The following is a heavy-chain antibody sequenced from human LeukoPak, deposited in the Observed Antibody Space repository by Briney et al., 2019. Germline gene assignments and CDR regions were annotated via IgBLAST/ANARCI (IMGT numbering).Heavy chain of an antibody. D-gene: IGHD6-13*01. J-gene: IGHJ4*02. Sequence: SETLSLTCAVYGGSFSGYYWIWIRQPPGKGLEWIGEINHSGSTNYNPSLKSRVTISVDTSKNQFSLKLSSVTAADTAVYYCARRIAAAGYYWGQGTLVTVSS. CDR2: INHSGST. V-gene: IGHV4-34*01. CDR1: GGSFSGYY. CDR3: ARRIAAAGYY.